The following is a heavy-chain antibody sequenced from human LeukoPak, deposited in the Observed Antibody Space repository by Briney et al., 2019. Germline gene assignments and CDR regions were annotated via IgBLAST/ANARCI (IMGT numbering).Heavy chain of an antibody. CDR1: GGSFNSASYS. J-gene: IGHJ4*02. CDR3: ARHYGP. CDR2: ISYSERT. Sequence: SETLSLTCTVSGGSFNSASYSGAWIRQPPGRGLEWIASISYSERTYYNSSLRSRATISEDTSKSQFSLKLNSVTATDTAVYYFARHYGPWGQGTLVTVSS. V-gene: IGHV4-39*01. D-gene: IGHD3-10*01.